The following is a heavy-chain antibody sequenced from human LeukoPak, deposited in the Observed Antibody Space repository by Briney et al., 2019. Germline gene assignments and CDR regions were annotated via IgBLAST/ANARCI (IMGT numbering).Heavy chain of an antibody. Sequence: PGGSLRLSCAASGFTFSSYGMHWVRQAPGKGLEWVAVISYDGSNKYYTDSVKGRFTISRDNSKNTLYLQMSSLRAEDTAVYYCAKGSRLAARGLLDIWGQGTMVTVSS. J-gene: IGHJ3*02. CDR2: ISYDGSNK. CDR1: GFTFSSYG. CDR3: AKGSRLAARGLLDI. D-gene: IGHD6-6*01. V-gene: IGHV3-30*19.